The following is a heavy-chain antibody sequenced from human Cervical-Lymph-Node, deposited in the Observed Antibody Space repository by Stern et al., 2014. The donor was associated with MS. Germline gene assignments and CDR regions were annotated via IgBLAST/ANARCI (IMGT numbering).Heavy chain of an antibody. CDR2: FDPEIGET. CDR3: ASVNDYGAYFDL. V-gene: IGHV1-24*01. Sequence: QVQLVQPGAEVKKPGASVKVSCKVSGSTRSELSVHWVRQAPGKGLEWMGGFDPEIGETIYAQNFEGRVTMTEDTSTDTAYMELSSLSSEDTAVYYCASVNDYGAYFDLWGQGTLVTVSS. CDR1: GSTRSELS. J-gene: IGHJ4*02. D-gene: IGHD4-17*01.